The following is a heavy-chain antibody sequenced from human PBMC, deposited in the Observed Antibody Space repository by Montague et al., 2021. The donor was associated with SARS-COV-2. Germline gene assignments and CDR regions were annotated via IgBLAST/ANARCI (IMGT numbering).Heavy chain of an antibody. CDR3: ARGWFSPMLVVVIRGPFDY. CDR1: GGSISSSSYY. J-gene: IGHJ4*02. Sequence: SETLSLTCTVSGGSISSSSYYWGWIRQPPGKGLERIGTIYYSGSTYYNPSLKSRVTISVDTSKNQLSLKLSSVTAADTAVYYCARGWFSPMLVVVIRGPFDYWGQGALVTVSS. V-gene: IGHV4-39*07. D-gene: IGHD3-22*01. CDR2: IYYSGST.